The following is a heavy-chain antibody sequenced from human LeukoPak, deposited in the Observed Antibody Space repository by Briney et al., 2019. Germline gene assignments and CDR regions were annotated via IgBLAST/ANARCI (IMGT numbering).Heavy chain of an antibody. D-gene: IGHD2-2*01. CDR3: AREGPVVIPTTPSSSYYYYMDV. V-gene: IGHV3-7*01. CDR1: GFMFRNYW. CDR2: IKQDGSEK. Sequence: GGSLRLSRAASGFMFRNYWMSWVRQAPGKGPEWVANIKQDGSEKHYVDPVKGRFTISRDNAKNSLYLQMNSLRAEDTAVYYCAREGPVVIPTTPSSSYYYYMDVWGKGTTVTVSS. J-gene: IGHJ6*03.